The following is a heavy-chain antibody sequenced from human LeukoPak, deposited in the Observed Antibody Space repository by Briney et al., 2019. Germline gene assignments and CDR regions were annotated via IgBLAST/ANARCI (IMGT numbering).Heavy chain of an antibody. J-gene: IGHJ6*02. D-gene: IGHD6-19*01. CDR1: GFTFSSYW. Sequence: PGGSLRLSCAASGFTFSSYWMHWVRQAPGKGLVWVSRINSDGSSTSYADSVKGRFTISRDNAKNTLYLQMNSLRAEDTAVYYCARDHQNSGWRDYYYYGMDVWGQGTTVTVSS. V-gene: IGHV3-74*01. CDR2: INSDGSST. CDR3: ARDHQNSGWRDYYYYGMDV.